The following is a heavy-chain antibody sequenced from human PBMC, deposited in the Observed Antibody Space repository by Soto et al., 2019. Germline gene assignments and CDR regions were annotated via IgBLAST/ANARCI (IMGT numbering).Heavy chain of an antibody. CDR3: AKDSPVNDI. CDR1: GFTFRNYG. D-gene: IGHD3-16*02. J-gene: IGHJ3*02. V-gene: IGHV3-30*18. Sequence: QVQLVESGGGVVQPGRSLRLSCAASGFTFRNYGMHWVRQAPGKGLEWVAVISYDGSNKYYADSVKGRFTISRDNSKNTLYLQMNSLRAVDTAVYYCAKDSPVNDIWGQGTMVTVSS. CDR2: ISYDGSNK.